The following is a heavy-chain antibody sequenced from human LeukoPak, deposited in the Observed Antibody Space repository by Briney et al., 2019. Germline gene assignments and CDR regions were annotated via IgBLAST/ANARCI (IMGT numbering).Heavy chain of an antibody. CDR1: GGSISSGDYY. V-gene: IGHV4-30-4*08. D-gene: IGHD2-2*01. CDR3: ARGVVVVPAAPKVHYYYYGMDV. CDR2: IYYSGST. J-gene: IGHJ6*02. Sequence: SQTLSLTCTVSGGSISSGDYYWSWIRQPPGKGLEWIGYIYYSGSTYYNPSLKSRVTISVDRSKNQFSLKLSSVTAADTAVYYCARGVVVVPAAPKVHYYYYGMDVWGQGTTVTVSS.